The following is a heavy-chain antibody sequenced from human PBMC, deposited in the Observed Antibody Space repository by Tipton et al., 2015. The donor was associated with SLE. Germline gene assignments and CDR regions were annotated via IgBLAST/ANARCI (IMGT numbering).Heavy chain of an antibody. Sequence: SLRLSCAASGFTFSSYAMSWVRQAPGKGLEWVSVIYSGGSTYYADPVKGRFTISRDNSKNTLYLQMNSLRAEDTAVYYCARDRVTIFGVVIRWFDPWGQGTLVTVSS. J-gene: IGHJ5*02. D-gene: IGHD3-3*01. V-gene: IGHV3-66*02. CDR2: IYSGGST. CDR1: GFTFSSYA. CDR3: ARDRVTIFGVVIRWFDP.